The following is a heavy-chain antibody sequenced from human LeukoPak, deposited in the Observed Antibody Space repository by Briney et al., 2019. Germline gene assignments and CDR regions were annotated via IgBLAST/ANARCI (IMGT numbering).Heavy chain of an antibody. J-gene: IGHJ4*02. CDR1: GGSISSGSYY. Sequence: PSETLSLTCTVSGGSISSGSYYWSWIRQPAGKGLEWIGRIYTSGSTNYNPSLKSRVTISVDTSKNQFSLKLSSVTAADTAVYYCARDRPHSSSWYGVDYWGQGTLVTVSS. D-gene: IGHD6-13*01. CDR2: IYTSGST. V-gene: IGHV4-61*02. CDR3: ARDRPHSSSWYGVDY.